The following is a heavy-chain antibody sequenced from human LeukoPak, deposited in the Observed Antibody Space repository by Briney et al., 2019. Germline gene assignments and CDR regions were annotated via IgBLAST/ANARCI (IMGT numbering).Heavy chain of an antibody. J-gene: IGHJ5*02. CDR1: GFTFSNYA. V-gene: IGHV3-23*01. CDR3: ARDLGQYYDTSDNWFDP. Sequence: GGSLRLSCAASGFTFSNYAMRWVRQAPGKGLEWVSGISGSGDSTYYADSVKGRFTISRDNSKNTLYLQMNSLRAEDTAVYYCARDLGQYYDTSDNWFDPWGQGTLVTVSS. D-gene: IGHD3-22*01. CDR2: ISGSGDST.